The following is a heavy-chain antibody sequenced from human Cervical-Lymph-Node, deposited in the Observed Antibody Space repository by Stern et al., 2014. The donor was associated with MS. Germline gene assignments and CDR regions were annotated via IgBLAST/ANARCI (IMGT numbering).Heavy chain of an antibody. Sequence: ESGPALVRPTETLTLTCTFSGFSLSASAMCVSWIRQPPGKALEXLGLIDWDDDKYYSPSLKTRLTISKDTSKNQVVLIMTNMDPVDTATYYCARTVFTTDGNHQAIDGMDVWGQGTTVTVSS. V-gene: IGHV2-70*01. D-gene: IGHD1-14*01. CDR3: ARTVFTTDGNHQAIDGMDV. CDR2: IDWDDDK. J-gene: IGHJ6*01. CDR1: GFSLSASAMC.